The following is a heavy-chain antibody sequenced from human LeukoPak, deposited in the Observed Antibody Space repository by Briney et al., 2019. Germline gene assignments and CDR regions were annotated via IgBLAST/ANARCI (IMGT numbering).Heavy chain of an antibody. CDR1: GYTFTTYA. CDR3: ARDSTVVTTWAAAGNIFDY. J-gene: IGHJ4*02. CDR2: INTNTGNP. V-gene: IGHV7-4-1*02. D-gene: IGHD6-13*01. Sequence: ASVKVSCKASGYTFTTYAMNWVRQAPGQGLEWMGWINTNTGNPTYAQGFTGRFVFSLDTSVSTAYLQISSLKAEDTAVHYCARDSTVVTTWAAAGNIFDYWGQGTLVTVSS.